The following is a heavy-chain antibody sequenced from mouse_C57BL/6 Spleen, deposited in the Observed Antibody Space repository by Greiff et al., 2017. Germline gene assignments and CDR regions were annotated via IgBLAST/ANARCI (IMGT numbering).Heavy chain of an antibody. V-gene: IGHV3-6*01. J-gene: IGHJ2*01. CDR1: GYSITSGYY. D-gene: IGHD3-2*02. CDR3: ARDRTAQATWDY. CDR2: ISYDGSN. Sequence: ESGPGLVKPSQSLSLTCSVTGYSITSGYYWNWIRQFPGNKLEWMGCISYDGSNNYNPSLKNRIAITRDTSKNQFFLKLNSVTTEDTATYYCARDRTAQATWDYWGQGTTLTVSS.